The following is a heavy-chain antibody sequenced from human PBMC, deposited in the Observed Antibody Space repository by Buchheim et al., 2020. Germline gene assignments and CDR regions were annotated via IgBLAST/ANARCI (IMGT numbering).Heavy chain of an antibody. J-gene: IGHJ4*02. D-gene: IGHD4-17*01. V-gene: IGHV4-30-4*01. CDR3: ARARGDYGDYPYYFDY. CDR1: GGSISSGDYY. CDR2: IYYSGST. Sequence: QVQLQESGPGLVKPSQTLSLTCTVSGGSISSGDYYWSWIRQPPGKGLEWIGYIYYSGSTYYNPSLKSRVTISVATPKNQFSLKLSSVTAADTAVYYCARARGDYGDYPYYFDYWGQGTL.